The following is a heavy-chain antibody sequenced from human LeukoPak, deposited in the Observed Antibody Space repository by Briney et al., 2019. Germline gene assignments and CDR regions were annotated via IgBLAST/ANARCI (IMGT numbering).Heavy chain of an antibody. CDR2: ISGSGGST. Sequence: PGGSLRLSCAASGFTFSSYWMSWVRQAPGKGLEWVSVISGSGGSTYYADSVKGRFTISRDNSKNTLYLQMNSLRAEDTAVYYCAKDLDTDMVTSDAFDIWGQGTMVTVSS. CDR1: GFTFSSYW. V-gene: IGHV3-23*01. CDR3: AKDLDTDMVTSDAFDI. J-gene: IGHJ3*02. D-gene: IGHD5-18*01.